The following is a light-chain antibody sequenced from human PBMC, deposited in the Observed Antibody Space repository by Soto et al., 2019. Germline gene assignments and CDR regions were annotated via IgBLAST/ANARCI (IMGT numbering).Light chain of an antibody. V-gene: IGLV2-14*03. J-gene: IGLJ1*01. CDR2: DVS. Sequence: QSALTQPASVSGSPGQAITISCTGTSSDVGGYHYVSWYQHHPRKAPKLMIYDVSNRPSGVSNRFTGSRSGNTASLTISGLQPEDEANYYCSSYTISSAYLFGTGTKLTVL. CDR1: SSDVGGYHY. CDR3: SSYTISSAYL.